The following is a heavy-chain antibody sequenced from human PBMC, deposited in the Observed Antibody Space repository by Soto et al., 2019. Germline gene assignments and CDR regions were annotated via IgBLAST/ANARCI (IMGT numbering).Heavy chain of an antibody. D-gene: IGHD2-21*02. Sequence: EVQLLESGGGLVQPGGSLRLSCAASGFTFSSYAMSWVRQAPGKGLEWVSAISGSGGSTYYADSVKGRSTTSRDNSKNTLYLQMNSLRAEDTVVYYCASVPVVTAMNFDYWGQGTLVTVSS. V-gene: IGHV3-23*01. CDR1: GFTFSSYA. CDR3: ASVPVVTAMNFDY. J-gene: IGHJ4*02. CDR2: ISGSGGST.